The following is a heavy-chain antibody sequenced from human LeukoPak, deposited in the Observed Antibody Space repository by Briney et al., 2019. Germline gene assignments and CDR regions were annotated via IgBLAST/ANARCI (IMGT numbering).Heavy chain of an antibody. CDR2: VHYSGRA. J-gene: IGHJ4*01. Sequence: SETLSLTCTVSGGSISRSDYYWGWIRQPPGKGLEWIGSVHYSGRAYYNPSLKSPVTISVDTSKNQFSLKVRSVTAADTAVYFCARARDFYGSASCYPDYWGHGTLVSVSS. CDR1: GGSISRSDYY. V-gene: IGHV4-39*01. D-gene: IGHD3-10*01. CDR3: ARARDFYGSASCYPDY.